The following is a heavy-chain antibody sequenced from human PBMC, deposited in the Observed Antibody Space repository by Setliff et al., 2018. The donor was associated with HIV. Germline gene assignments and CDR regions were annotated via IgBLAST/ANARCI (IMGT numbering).Heavy chain of an antibody. Sequence: SETLSLTCTVSGGSISSGGYYWSWIRQLPGKGLEWIGEIDHSGSTNISPSLKSRVALSIDASKRHFSLKLTSVTAADTAIYYCAGQYGDYALDYWGQGTLVTVSS. J-gene: IGHJ4*02. V-gene: IGHV4-39*01. D-gene: IGHD4-17*01. CDR3: AGQYGDYALDY. CDR2: IDHSGST. CDR1: GGSISSGGYY.